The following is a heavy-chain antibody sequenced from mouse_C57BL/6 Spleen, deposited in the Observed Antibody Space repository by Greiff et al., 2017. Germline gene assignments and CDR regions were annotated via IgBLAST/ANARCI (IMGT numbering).Heavy chain of an antibody. Sequence: QVQLQQSGAELVKPGASVKMSCKASGYTFTSYWITWVKQRPGQGLEWIGDIYPGSGSTNYNEKFKSKATLTVDTSSSTAYMQLSGLTSEDDAVCYCAREVSWDPSAYWGQGTLVTVSA. CDR1: GYTFTSYW. V-gene: IGHV1-55*01. CDR3: AREVSWDPSAY. D-gene: IGHD4-1*01. J-gene: IGHJ3*01. CDR2: IYPGSGST.